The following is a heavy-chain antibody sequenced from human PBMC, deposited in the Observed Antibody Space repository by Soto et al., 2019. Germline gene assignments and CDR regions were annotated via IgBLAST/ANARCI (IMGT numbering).Heavy chain of an antibody. D-gene: IGHD3-22*01. V-gene: IGHV1-2*04. CDR2: INPNSGGT. CDR3: ASSYYDSSGYYGY. J-gene: IGHJ4*02. CDR1: GYTFTGYY. Sequence: ASVKVSCKASGYTFTGYYMHWVRQAPGQGLEWMGWINPNSGGTNYAQKFQGWVTMTRDTSISTAYMELSRLRSDDTAVYYSASSYYDSSGYYGYWGQGTLVTVSS.